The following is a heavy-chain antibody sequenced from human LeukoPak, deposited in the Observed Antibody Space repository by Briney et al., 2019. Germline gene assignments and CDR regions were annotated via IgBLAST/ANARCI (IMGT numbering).Heavy chain of an antibody. CDR3: ASLAGGNSESSDAFDI. D-gene: IGHD4-23*01. Sequence: GASVKVSCKASGYTFTSYYMDWVRQAPGQGLEWTGIINPSGGSTSYAQKFQGRVTMTRDMSTSTVYMELSSLRSGDTAVYYCASLAGGNSESSDAFDIWGQGTMVTVSS. J-gene: IGHJ3*02. V-gene: IGHV1-46*01. CDR1: GYTFTSYY. CDR2: INPSGGST.